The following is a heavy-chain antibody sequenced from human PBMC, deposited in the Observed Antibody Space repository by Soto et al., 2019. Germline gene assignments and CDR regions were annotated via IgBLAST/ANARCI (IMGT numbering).Heavy chain of an antibody. CDR2: FYPGDSTS. CDR1: GYSFISYW. Sequence: LGESLKISCKTSGYSFISYWVAWVRQLPGKGLEWMGTFYPGDSTSTYSPSFQGQVTISVDTSITTAYLQLNSLKASDTAMYYCARIIGYCRNNDCSWTFDVWGQGTMVTV. D-gene: IGHD2-15*01. CDR3: ARIIGYCRNNDCSWTFDV. J-gene: IGHJ3*01. V-gene: IGHV5-51*01.